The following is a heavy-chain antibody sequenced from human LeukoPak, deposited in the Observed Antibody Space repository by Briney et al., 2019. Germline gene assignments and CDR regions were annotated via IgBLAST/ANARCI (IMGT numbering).Heavy chain of an antibody. CDR1: GFSLSNSGVG. CDR3: AHTRGVPTPIPTH. Sequence: SGPTLVKPTQTLTLTCTFSGFSLSNSGVGVGWIRQPPGEALEWLAIIFWTDDKRYSPALKSRLNITKDTSKDQVVLTMTTLDPVDTATYYCAHTRGVPTPIPTHWGQGTLVTVSS. J-gene: IGHJ4*02. CDR2: IFWTDDK. D-gene: IGHD2-2*02. V-gene: IGHV2-5*01.